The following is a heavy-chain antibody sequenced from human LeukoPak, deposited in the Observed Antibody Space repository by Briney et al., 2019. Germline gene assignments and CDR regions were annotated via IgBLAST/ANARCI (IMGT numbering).Heavy chain of an antibody. V-gene: IGHV3-74*01. CDR1: GFTFSSYW. J-gene: IGHJ4*02. CDR3: IRGTVGTPGNDY. Sequence: PGGSLRLSRAASGFTFSSYWMHWVRQAPGKGLVWVSRIDTDGSFTSYVDSVRGRFTISRDNAKNTLYLQMSGLRAEDTAVYYCIRGTVGTPGNDYWGQGTLVTVSS. CDR2: IDTDGSFT. D-gene: IGHD4-23*01.